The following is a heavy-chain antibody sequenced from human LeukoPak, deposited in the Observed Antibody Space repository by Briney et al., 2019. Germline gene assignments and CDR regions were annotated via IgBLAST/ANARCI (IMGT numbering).Heavy chain of an antibody. CDR1: GFTFSSYA. CDR2: ISGNGRTI. V-gene: IGHV3-48*03. J-gene: IGHJ4*02. Sequence: GGSLRLSCAASGFTFSSYAMSWVRQAPGKGLEWLSYISGNGRTIYYADSARGRFTISRDNAKNSLYLQMNSLRAEGTAVYYCARNYYDILTGYYSGQDYWGQGTLVTLSS. CDR3: ARNYYDILTGYYSGQDY. D-gene: IGHD3-9*01.